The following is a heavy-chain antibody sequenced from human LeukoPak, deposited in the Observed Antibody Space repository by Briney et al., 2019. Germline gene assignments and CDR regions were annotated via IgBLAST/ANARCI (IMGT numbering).Heavy chain of an antibody. CDR2: IYPGDSDT. CDR3: ARLSGSTSSRDAFDI. D-gene: IGHD2-2*01. CDR1: GYSFTSYW. V-gene: IGHV5-51*01. Sequence: GESLKISCKGSGYSFTSYWIGWGRQMPGKGLEWMGIIYPGDSDTRYSPSFQGQVTISADKSISTAYLQWSSLKASDTAMYYCARLSGSTSSRDAFDIWGQGTMVTVSS. J-gene: IGHJ3*02.